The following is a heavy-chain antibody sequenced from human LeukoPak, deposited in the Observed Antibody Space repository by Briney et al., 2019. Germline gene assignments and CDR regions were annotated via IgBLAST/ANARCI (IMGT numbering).Heavy chain of an antibody. D-gene: IGHD2-21*01. J-gene: IGHJ4*02. CDR3: ARELSQIVWGGLDY. CDR2: IQNDASTE. V-gene: IGHV3-33*05. Sequence: GRSLRLSCAASGFIFSHYGMHWVRQAPGKGLEWVAVIQNDASTENFADSVKGRFTISRDNSKNTVFLQMNSLRVEDTAVYYCARELSQIVWGGLDYGGQGTLVTVSS. CDR1: GFIFSHYG.